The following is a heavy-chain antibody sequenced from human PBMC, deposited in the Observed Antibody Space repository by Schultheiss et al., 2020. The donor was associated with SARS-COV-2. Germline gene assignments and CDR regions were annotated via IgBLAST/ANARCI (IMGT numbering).Heavy chain of an antibody. CDR2: IWYDGSNK. CDR1: GFTFSSYG. V-gene: IGHV3-33*01. D-gene: IGHD2-2*01. J-gene: IGHJ6*02. Sequence: GGSLRLSCAASGFTFSSYGMHWVRQAPGKGLEWVAVIWYDGSNKYYADSVKGRFTISRDNSKNTLYLQMNSLRAEDTAVYYCARDQGHQKNYYYYGMDVWGQGTTVTVSS. CDR3: ARDQGHQKNYYYYGMDV.